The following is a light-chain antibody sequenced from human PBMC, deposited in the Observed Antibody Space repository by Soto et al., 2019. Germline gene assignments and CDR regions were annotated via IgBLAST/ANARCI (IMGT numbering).Light chain of an antibody. CDR2: TTN. CDR3: AAWDDSRNGHV. CDR1: SSNIGTSS. Sequence: QSVLTQPHSASGTPGQRVTISCSGSSSNIGTSSVHWFQQLPGTAPKLLISTTNQRPSRVPERFSGSKSGTSASLAISGLQSEDEADYYCAAWDDSRNGHVFGTGTKVTVL. J-gene: IGLJ1*01. V-gene: IGLV1-44*01.